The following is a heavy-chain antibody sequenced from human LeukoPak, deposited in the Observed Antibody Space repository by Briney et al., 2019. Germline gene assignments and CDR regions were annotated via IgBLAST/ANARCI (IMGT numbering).Heavy chain of an antibody. J-gene: IGHJ4*02. D-gene: IGHD1-26*01. CDR3: ARTYSGTSDY. CDR1: GGSFSGYY. V-gene: IGHV4-59*01. CDR2: IYHSGST. Sequence: SETLSLTCAVYGGSFSGYYWSWIRQPPGKGLEWIGYIYHSGSTNYNPSLKSRVTISIDTSKNQFSLKLSSVTAADTAMYYCARTYSGTSDYWGQGTLITVSS.